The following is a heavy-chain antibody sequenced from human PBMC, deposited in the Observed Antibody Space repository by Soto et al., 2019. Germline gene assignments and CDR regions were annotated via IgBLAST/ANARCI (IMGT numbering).Heavy chain of an antibody. CDR2: ISGSGGST. J-gene: IGHJ5*02. CDR1: GFTFSSYA. D-gene: IGHD3-3*01. Sequence: PGGSLRLSCAASGFTFSSYAMSWVRQAPGKGLEWVSAISGSGGSTYYADSVKGRFTISRDNSKNTLYLQMNSLRAEDTAVYYCAKNYDFWSGYYYNWFDPWGQGTLVTVSS. V-gene: IGHV3-23*01. CDR3: AKNYDFWSGYYYNWFDP.